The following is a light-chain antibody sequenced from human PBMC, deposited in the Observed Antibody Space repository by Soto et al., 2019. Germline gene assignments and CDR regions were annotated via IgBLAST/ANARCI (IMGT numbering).Light chain of an antibody. CDR1: QIIRTY. CDR2: SAS. V-gene: IGKV1-39*01. CDR3: QQGYSTLPYT. J-gene: IGKJ2*01. Sequence: DIQMTQSPSSLSASVGDRVTITCRSSQIIRTYLNWYQQKPGKAPKLLIYSASTLQSVVPSRFSGSGSGANFSLTISSLQPEDFATYYCQQGYSTLPYTFGQGTKVEI.